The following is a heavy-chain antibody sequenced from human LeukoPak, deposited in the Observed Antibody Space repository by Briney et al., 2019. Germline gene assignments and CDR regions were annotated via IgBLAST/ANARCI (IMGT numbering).Heavy chain of an antibody. CDR2: ISYDGSNK. J-gene: IGHJ6*02. Sequence: PGGSLRLSCAASGFTFSSYGMHWVRQAPGKGLEWVAVISYDGSNKYYADSVKGRFTISRDNSKNTLYLQMNSLRAEDTAVYYCAKFSGSSWPAMDVWGQGTTVTVSS. V-gene: IGHV3-30*18. D-gene: IGHD6-13*01. CDR1: GFTFSSYG. CDR3: AKFSGSSWPAMDV.